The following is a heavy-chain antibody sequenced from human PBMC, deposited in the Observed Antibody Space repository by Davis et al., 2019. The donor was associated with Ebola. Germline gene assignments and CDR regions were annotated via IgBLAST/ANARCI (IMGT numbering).Heavy chain of an antibody. CDR2: INPNSGGT. D-gene: IGHD1-1*01. V-gene: IGHV1-2*02. CDR3: ARLGSSNWNDY. CDR1: GYTFTVYY. Sequence: ASVKVSCKASGYTFTVYYIHWVRQAPGQGLEWMGWINPNSGGTNYAQKFQGRVTMTRDTSITTAYMELSRLRSGDTAVYYCARLGSSNWNDYWGQGTLVTVSS. J-gene: IGHJ4*02.